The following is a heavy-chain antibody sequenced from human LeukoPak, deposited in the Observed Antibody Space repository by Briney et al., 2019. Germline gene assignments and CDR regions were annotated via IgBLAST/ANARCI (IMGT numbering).Heavy chain of an antibody. J-gene: IGHJ4*02. CDR1: GFTFSSYG. CDR3: AKDQSSRGYCSGGSCYSAQDY. D-gene: IGHD2-15*01. Sequence: PGGSLRLSCAASGFTFSSYGMHWVRQAPGKGLEWVAVISYDGSNKYYADSVKGRFTISRDNSKNTLYLQMNSLRAEDTAVYYCAKDQSSRGYCSGGSCYSAQDYWGQGTLVTVSS. CDR2: ISYDGSNK. V-gene: IGHV3-30*18.